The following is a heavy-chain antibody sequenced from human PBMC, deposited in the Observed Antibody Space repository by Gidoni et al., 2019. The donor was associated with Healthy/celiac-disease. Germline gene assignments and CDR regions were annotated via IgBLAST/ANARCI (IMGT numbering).Heavy chain of an antibody. CDR3: ARSRSWSGYYTGDAFDI. D-gene: IGHD3-3*01. V-gene: IGHV4-39*01. Sequence: QLQLQESGPGLVKPSETLSLTCTVSGGPISSSSYYWGWIRQPPGKGLEWIGSIYYSGSTYYNPSLKSRVTIAVDTSKNQFSLKLSSVTAADTAVYYCARSRSWSGYYTGDAFDIWGQGTMVTVSS. J-gene: IGHJ3*02. CDR1: GGPISSSSYY. CDR2: IYYSGST.